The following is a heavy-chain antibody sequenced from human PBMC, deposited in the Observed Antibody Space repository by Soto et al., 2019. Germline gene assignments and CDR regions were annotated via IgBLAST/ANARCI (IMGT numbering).Heavy chain of an antibody. Sequence: GSLRLSCAASGFTVSSNYMSWVRQAPGKGLEWVSVIYSGGSTYYADSVKGRFTISRDNSKNTLYLQMNSLRAEDTAVYYCARGGITGTLRLNYYYYYGMDVWGQGTTVTVSS. CDR2: IYSGGST. CDR3: ARGGITGTLRLNYYYYYGMDV. CDR1: GFTVSSNY. V-gene: IGHV3-53*01. D-gene: IGHD1-7*01. J-gene: IGHJ6*02.